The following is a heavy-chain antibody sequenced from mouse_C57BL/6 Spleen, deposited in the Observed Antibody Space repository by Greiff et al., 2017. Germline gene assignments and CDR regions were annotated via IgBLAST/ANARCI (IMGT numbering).Heavy chain of an antibody. CDR1: GYSFTGYF. D-gene: IGHD3-1*01. CDR2: INPYNGDT. CDR3: ARSGRRDSFAY. V-gene: IGHV1-20*01. Sequence: VQLQQSGPELVKPGDSVKISCKASGYSFTGYFMNWVMQSHGKSLEWIGRINPYNGDTFYNQKFKGKATLTVDKSSSTAHMELRSLTSEDSAVYYCARSGRRDSFAYWGQGTLVTVSA. J-gene: IGHJ3*01.